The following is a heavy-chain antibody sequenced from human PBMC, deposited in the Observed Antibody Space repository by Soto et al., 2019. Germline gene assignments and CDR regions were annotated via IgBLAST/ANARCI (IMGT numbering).Heavy chain of an antibody. CDR3: TREVQTWARREFDC. CDR1: GFALSSHS. D-gene: IGHD3-16*01. CDR2: ISSNSEDK. J-gene: IGHJ4*01. Sequence: EVQLVESGGGLVQPGGSLRLSCAASGFALSSHSMNWVRQAPGKGLEWVSLISSNSEDKFYADAVKGRFTISRDNAENSVWLQLDGLRVEDTAVYYCTREVQTWARREFDCWGHGALVPVSS. V-gene: IGHV3-21*01.